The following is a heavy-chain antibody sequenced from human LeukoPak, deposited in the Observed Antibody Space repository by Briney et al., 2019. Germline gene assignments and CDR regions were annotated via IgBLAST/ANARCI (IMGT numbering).Heavy chain of an antibody. V-gene: IGHV4-59*13. D-gene: IGHD1-26*01. CDR3: ARKGSGSYFDY. Sequence: SETLSLTCTVSGGSTNSTYWAWFRQPQGKGLEWIGYIYYSGSTNYNPSLKSRVTISVDTSKNQFSLKVTSVTAADTAVYYCARKGSGSYFDYWGQGTLATVSS. J-gene: IGHJ4*02. CDR2: IYYSGST. CDR1: GGSTNSTY.